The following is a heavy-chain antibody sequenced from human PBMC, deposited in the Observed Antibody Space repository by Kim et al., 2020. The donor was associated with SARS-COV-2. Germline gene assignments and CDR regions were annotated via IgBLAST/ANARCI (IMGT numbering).Heavy chain of an antibody. CDR3: ARVLSSWVRGAFDI. D-gene: IGHD6-13*01. V-gene: IGHV4-34*01. J-gene: IGHJ3*02. Sequence: NPAHKSRVTKSVDTSKIQFSLKLSSVTAADTAVYYCARVLSSWVRGAFDIWGQGTMVTVSS.